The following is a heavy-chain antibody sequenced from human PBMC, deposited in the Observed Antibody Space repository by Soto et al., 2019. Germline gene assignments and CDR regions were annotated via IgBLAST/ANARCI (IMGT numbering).Heavy chain of an antibody. V-gene: IGHV1-46*03. CDR2: INPNGGST. Sequence: ASVKVSCKASGYTLTNFYIHWVRQAPGQGLEWMGIINPNGGSTNYAHNFQGRVTITRDTSTSTVYMDLSSLRSEDTAVYYCARGLVSGDYLGRGPLVTVPS. CDR3: ARGLVSGDY. J-gene: IGHJ4*02. CDR1: GYTLTNFY. D-gene: IGHD6-6*01.